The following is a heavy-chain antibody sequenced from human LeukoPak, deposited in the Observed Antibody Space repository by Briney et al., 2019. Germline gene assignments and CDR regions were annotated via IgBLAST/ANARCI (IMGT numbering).Heavy chain of an antibody. D-gene: IGHD5-12*01. Sequence: SETLSLTCAVSGGPISSGGYSWSWIRQPPGKGLEWIGYIYHSGSTYYNPSLKSRVTISVDRPKNQFSLKLSSVTAADTAVYYCARGRRGYSGYEHPYYFDYWGQGTLVTVSS. CDR1: GGPISSGGYS. CDR3: ARGRRGYSGYEHPYYFDY. V-gene: IGHV4-30-2*01. J-gene: IGHJ4*02. CDR2: IYHSGST.